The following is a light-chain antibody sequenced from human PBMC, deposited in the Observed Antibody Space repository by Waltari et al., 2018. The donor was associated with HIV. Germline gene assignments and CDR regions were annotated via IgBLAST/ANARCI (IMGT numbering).Light chain of an antibody. CDR1: QSVSSY. Sequence: EIVLTQSPATLSLSPGERATLSCRASQSVSSYLAWYQQKPGQAPRLLIYDASNRATGIPARFSGSGSWTDFTLTTSSLVAEDFAVDYCQQRSNWPPLTFGGGTKVEIK. V-gene: IGKV3-11*01. CDR3: QQRSNWPPLT. CDR2: DAS. J-gene: IGKJ4*01.